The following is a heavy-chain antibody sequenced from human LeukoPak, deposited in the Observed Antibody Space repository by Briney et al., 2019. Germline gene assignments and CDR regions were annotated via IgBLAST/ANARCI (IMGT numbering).Heavy chain of an antibody. CDR1: GFTFDNYA. D-gene: IGHD6-13*01. Sequence: TGGSLRLSCAASGFTFDNYAMHWVRQAPGKGLEWVSGISWNSGSIGYADSVKGRFTISRDNAQSSLYLQMNSLRAEDMALYYYAKDKGIQAAVGMDYWGQGTLVTVSS. CDR2: ISWNSGSI. J-gene: IGHJ4*02. V-gene: IGHV3-9*03. CDR3: AKDKGIQAAVGMDY.